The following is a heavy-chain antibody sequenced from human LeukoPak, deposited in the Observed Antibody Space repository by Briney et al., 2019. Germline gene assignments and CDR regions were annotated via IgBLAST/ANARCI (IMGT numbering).Heavy chain of an antibody. CDR3: ARLEYSGTYTIDY. D-gene: IGHD1-26*01. Sequence: SETLSLNCTVSGGSISSYYWSWIRQPPGKGLEWIGHIYYTGSADYNPSLKSRVTISVDTSKNQFSLKLTSVTAADTALYYCARLEYSGTYTIDYWGQGTLVTVSS. CDR2: IYYTGSA. CDR1: GGSISSYY. V-gene: IGHV4-59*08. J-gene: IGHJ4*02.